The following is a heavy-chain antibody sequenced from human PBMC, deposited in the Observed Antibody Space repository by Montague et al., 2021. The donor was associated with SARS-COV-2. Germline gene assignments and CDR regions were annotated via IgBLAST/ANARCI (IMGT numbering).Heavy chain of an antibody. Sequence: SETLSHTCTVSGGSISSYYWSWIRQPPGKGLEWIGYIYYSGSTNYNPSLKSRVTISVDTSKNQFSLKLSSVTAADTAVYYCARRGLGYCSSTSCQNAFDIWGQGTMVTVSS. J-gene: IGHJ3*02. V-gene: IGHV4-59*08. D-gene: IGHD2-2*01. CDR1: GGSISSYY. CDR3: ARRGLGYCSSTSCQNAFDI. CDR2: IYYSGST.